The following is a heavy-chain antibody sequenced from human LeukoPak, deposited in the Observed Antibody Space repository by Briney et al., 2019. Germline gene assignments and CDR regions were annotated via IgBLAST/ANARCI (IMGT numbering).Heavy chain of an antibody. CDR1: EFTFSNYG. D-gene: IGHD6-13*01. V-gene: IGHV3-23*01. J-gene: IGHJ4*02. Sequence: GGSLRLSCEASEFTFSNYGMHWVRQAPGKGLEWVSVISGTGGSTYYADSVKGRFTISRDNSKNTLYLQMNSLRAEDTAVYYCAKDPRLIAAAAGDYWGQGTLVTVSS. CDR3: AKDPRLIAAAAGDY. CDR2: ISGTGGST.